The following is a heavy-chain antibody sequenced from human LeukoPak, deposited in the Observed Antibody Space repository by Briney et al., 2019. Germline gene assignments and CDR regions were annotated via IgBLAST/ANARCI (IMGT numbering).Heavy chain of an antibody. CDR1: GYTFTSYD. V-gene: IGHV1-8*03. D-gene: IGHD4-23*01. CDR3: ARGKDYGGNSDSYYYYYYYMDV. J-gene: IGHJ6*03. Sequence: VASVKVSCKASGYTFTSYDINWVRQATGQGLEWMGWMNPNSGNTGYAQKFQGRVTITRNTSISTAYMELSSLRSEDTAVYYCARGKDYGGNSDSYYYYYYYMDVWGKGTTVTVSS. CDR2: MNPNSGNT.